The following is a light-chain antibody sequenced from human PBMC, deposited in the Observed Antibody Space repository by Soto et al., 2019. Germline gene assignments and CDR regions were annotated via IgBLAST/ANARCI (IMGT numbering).Light chain of an antibody. Sequence: EIVLTQSPGTLSLSPGERATLSCRASQSVSTNDLAWYQQKPGQAPRLLIYGASNRATGIPDRFSGSGSGTDFTLTISRLEPEDFAVYYCQQYRISGTFGQGTKVEIK. CDR2: GAS. CDR1: QSVSTND. V-gene: IGKV3-20*01. CDR3: QQYRISGT. J-gene: IGKJ1*01.